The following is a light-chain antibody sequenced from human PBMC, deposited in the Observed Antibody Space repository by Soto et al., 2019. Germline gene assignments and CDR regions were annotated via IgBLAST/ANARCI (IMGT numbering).Light chain of an antibody. CDR3: QESYSSPPT. V-gene: IGKV1-39*01. CDR1: RSISTF. J-gene: IGKJ2*01. Sequence: DIQMTQSPSSLSASLGDRVTITCRASRSISTFLNWYQQNAGKAPKLLIHSASTLQSGVSSRFSGSGSGRDFTLTISSLQPEDVATYFCQESYSSPPTFGQGTKLEIK. CDR2: SAS.